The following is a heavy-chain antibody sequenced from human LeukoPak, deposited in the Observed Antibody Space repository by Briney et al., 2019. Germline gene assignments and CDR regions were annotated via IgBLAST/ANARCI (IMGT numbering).Heavy chain of an antibody. Sequence: SQTLSLTCTVSGGSISSYYWSWIRQPPGKGLEWIGEINHSGITNYNPSLKSRVTISIDTSKSQSSLKLNSVTAADTAVYYCSRGLSDVYWGQGTLVTVSS. CDR1: GGSISSYY. V-gene: IGHV4-34*01. CDR3: SRGLSDVY. CDR2: INHSGIT. J-gene: IGHJ4*02.